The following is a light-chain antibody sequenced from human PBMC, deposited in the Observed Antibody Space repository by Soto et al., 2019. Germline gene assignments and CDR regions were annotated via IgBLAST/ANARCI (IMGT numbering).Light chain of an antibody. V-gene: IGKV3-15*01. J-gene: IGKJ4*02. CDR2: GAS. CDR1: QSVRNN. Sequence: IVMTQSPAILSVSPGERATLSCRASQSVRNNLGWYQQKPGQAPRLLIYGASIRATGIPARFSGSGSGTESTLTISSLQSEDYAVYYCQQYNDWPPLTFGGGTKVDIK. CDR3: QQYNDWPPLT.